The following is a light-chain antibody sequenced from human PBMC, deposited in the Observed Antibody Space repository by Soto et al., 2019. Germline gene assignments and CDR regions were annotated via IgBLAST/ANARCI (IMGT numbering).Light chain of an antibody. J-gene: IGLJ1*01. V-gene: IGLV2-14*03. CDR3: SSYTSSSTPYV. CDR2: DVS. CDR1: SSDVGDYNY. Sequence: QSALTQPASMSGSPGQSITISCTGTSSDVGDYNYVYWYQQHPGKAPKLMIYDVSNRPSGVSNRFSGSKSGNTASLTISGLQAEDEADYFCSSYTSSSTPYVFGTGTKLTVL.